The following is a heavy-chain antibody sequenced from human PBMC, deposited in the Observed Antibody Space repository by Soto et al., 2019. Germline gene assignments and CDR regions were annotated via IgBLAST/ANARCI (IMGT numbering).Heavy chain of an antibody. CDR3: ATTNWNHNWFDP. Sequence: PSETLSLTCAVFGGSFSGYYWSLIRQPPGKWLEWIGNINHRGSTNYNPSLKSRVTISVDTSKNQFSLKLRYLTASDTAVYFCATTNWNHNWFDPWGQGTLVTVSS. V-gene: IGHV4-34*01. CDR2: INHRGST. D-gene: IGHD1-1*01. J-gene: IGHJ5*02. CDR1: GGSFSGYY.